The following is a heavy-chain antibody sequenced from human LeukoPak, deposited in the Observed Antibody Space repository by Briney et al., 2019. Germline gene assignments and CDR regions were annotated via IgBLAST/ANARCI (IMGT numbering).Heavy chain of an antibody. D-gene: IGHD5-18*01. Sequence: ASVKVSCKASGYTFTGYYMHWVRQAPGQGPEWMGWINTNTGNPTYAQGFTGRFVFSLDTSVSTAYLQISSLKAEDTAVYYCARDIGALRIQVPPDAFDIWGQGTMVTVSS. CDR1: GYTFTGYY. J-gene: IGHJ3*02. V-gene: IGHV7-4-1*02. CDR3: ARDIGALRIQVPPDAFDI. CDR2: INTNTGNP.